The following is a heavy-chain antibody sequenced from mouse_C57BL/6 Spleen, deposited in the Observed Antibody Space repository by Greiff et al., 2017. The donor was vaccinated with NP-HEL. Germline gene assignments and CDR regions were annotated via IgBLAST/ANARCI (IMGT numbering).Heavy chain of an antibody. CDR1: GYTFTSYW. J-gene: IGHJ4*01. V-gene: IGHV1-69*01. D-gene: IGHD1-1*01. CDR2: IDPSDSYT. CDR3: AARDYYGSSYGYYYAMDY. Sequence: QVQLQQPGAELVMPGASVKLSCKASGYTFTSYWMHWVKQRPGQGLEWIGEIDPSDSYTNYNQKFKGKSTLTVDKSSSTAYMQLSSLTSEDSAVYYCAARDYYGSSYGYYYAMDYWDQGTSVTVSS.